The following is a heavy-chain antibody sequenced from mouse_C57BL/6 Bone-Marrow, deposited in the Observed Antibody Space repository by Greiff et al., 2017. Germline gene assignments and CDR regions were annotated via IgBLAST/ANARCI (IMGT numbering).Heavy chain of an antibody. D-gene: IGHD1-1*01. Sequence: EVMLVESGEGLVKPGGSLKLSCAASGFTFSSYAMSWVRQTPEKRLEWVAYISSGGDYIYYADTVKGRFTISRDNARNTLYLQMSSLKSEDTAMYYCTRDSYYGSSYRFAYWGQGTLVTVSA. V-gene: IGHV5-9-1*02. CDR2: ISSGGDYI. J-gene: IGHJ3*01. CDR1: GFTFSSYA. CDR3: TRDSYYGSSYRFAY.